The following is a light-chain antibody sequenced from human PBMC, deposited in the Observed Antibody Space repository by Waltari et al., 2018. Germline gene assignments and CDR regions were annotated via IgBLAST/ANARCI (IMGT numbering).Light chain of an antibody. V-gene: IGLV2-8*01. J-gene: IGLJ1*01. CDR1: IRDVRGHNF. Sequence: QSALTQPPSASGSPGQPVTIPCPGTIRDVRGHNFVSWYQQHPGKAPKVIIYEVTKRPSGVPVRFSGSKSGNTASLTVSGLQTEDEADYYCCSYAGSDTPYVFGTGTTVTVL. CDR2: EVT. CDR3: CSYAGSDTPYV.